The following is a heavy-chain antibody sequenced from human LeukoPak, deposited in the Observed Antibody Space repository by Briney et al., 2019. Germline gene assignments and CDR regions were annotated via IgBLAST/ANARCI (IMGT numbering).Heavy chain of an antibody. D-gene: IGHD3-10*01. CDR1: GFTFSSYG. CDR2: IWYDGSNK. CDR3: ARGSGSRRGFDY. V-gene: IGHV3-33*01. Sequence: GRSLRLSCAASGFTFSSYGMHWVRQAPGKGLEWVAVIWYDGSNKYYADSVKGRFTISRDNSKNTLYLQMNSLRAEDTAVYYCARGSGSRRGFDYWGQGTLVTVSS. J-gene: IGHJ4*02.